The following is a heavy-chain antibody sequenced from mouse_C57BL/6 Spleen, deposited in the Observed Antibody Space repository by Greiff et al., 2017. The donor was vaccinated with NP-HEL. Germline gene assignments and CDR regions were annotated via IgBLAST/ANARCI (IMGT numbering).Heavy chain of an antibody. V-gene: IGHV5-6*01. D-gene: IGHD2-4*01. CDR2: ISSGGSYT. Sequence: DVHLVESGGDLVKPGGSLKLSCAASGFTFSSYGMSWVRQTPDKRLEWVATISSGGSYTYYPDSVKGRFTISRDNAKNTLYLQMSSLKSEDTAMYYCARPLYDYEFAYWGQGTLVTVSA. CDR1: GFTFSSYG. J-gene: IGHJ3*01. CDR3: ARPLYDYEFAY.